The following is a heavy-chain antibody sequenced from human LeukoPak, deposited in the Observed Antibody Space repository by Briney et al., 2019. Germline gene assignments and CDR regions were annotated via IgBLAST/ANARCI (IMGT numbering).Heavy chain of an antibody. J-gene: IGHJ4*02. Sequence: ASVKVSCKASGYTFTSYYMHWVRQAPGQGLEWMGIINPSGGSTSYAQKFQGRVTMTRDTSTSTVYMELSSLRSEDTAVYYCAKDWDYDIFPGGYFDYWGQGTLVTVSS. D-gene: IGHD3-9*01. CDR3: AKDWDYDIFPGGYFDY. V-gene: IGHV1-46*01. CDR2: INPSGGST. CDR1: GYTFTSYY.